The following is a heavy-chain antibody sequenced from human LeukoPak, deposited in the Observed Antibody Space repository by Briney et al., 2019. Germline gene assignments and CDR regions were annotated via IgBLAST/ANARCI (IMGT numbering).Heavy chain of an antibody. CDR3: AGRYYYGSGRDY. CDR2: INHSGST. D-gene: IGHD3-10*01. V-gene: IGHV4-34*01. Sequence: SETLSLTCAVYGGSFSGYYWSWIRQPPGKGLEWIGEINHSGSTNYNPSLKSRVTISVDTSKNQFSLKLSSVTAADTAVYYCAGRYYYGSGRDYWGQGTLVTVSS. J-gene: IGHJ4*02. CDR1: GGSFSGYY.